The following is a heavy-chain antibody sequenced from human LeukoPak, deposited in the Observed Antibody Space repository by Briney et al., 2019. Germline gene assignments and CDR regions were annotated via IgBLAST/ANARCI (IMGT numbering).Heavy chain of an antibody. V-gene: IGHV3-48*04. CDR2: IGTGGVTT. J-gene: IGHJ5*02. CDR3: ARGPPLFDP. Sequence: GSLTLSCAASGFTFNDYSMNWVRQAPGKGLEWVSYIGTGGVTTYYADSVEGRFTISRDNAKNSLYLLMNSLRAEDTAVYYCARGPPLFDPWGQGTLVTVSS. CDR1: GFTFNDYS.